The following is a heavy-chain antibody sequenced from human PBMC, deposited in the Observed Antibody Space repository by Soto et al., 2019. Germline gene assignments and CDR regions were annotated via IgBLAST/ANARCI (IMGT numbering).Heavy chain of an antibody. J-gene: IGHJ4*02. CDR3: ARRYAGNFDY. CDR2: IYYSGST. Sequence: SETLSLTCTVSGGSISSYYWSWFRQPPGKGLEWIGYIYYSGSTNYNPSLKSRVTISVDTSKNQSSLKLSSVTAADTAVYYCARRYAGNFDYWGQGTLVTVSS. V-gene: IGHV4-59*01. D-gene: IGHD2-8*01. CDR1: GGSISSYY.